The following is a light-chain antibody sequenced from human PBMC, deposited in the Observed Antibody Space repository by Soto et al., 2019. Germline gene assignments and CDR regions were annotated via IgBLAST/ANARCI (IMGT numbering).Light chain of an antibody. CDR3: QQYGSLLT. CDR1: QSVSSSY. V-gene: IGKV3-20*01. CDR2: GAS. J-gene: IGKJ3*01. Sequence: EIVLPQSPGTLSLSPGEIATLSCRASQSVSSSYLAWYQQKPGQAPRLLIYGASSWATGIPDRFSGSGSGTDFTLTISRLEPEDFAEYYCQQYGSLLTFGPGTKVYSK.